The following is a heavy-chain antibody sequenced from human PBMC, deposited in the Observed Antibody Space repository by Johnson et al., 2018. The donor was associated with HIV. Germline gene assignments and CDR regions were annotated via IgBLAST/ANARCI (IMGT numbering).Heavy chain of an antibody. CDR2: ISYDGGNK. CDR3: AKAEQDSGSYEADAFDI. Sequence: QVQLVESGGGVVQPGRSLRLSCAASGFTFSSYAMHWVRQAPGKGLEWVAVISYDGGNKNYADSVKGRFTISRDNSKNTLYLQMNSLRAEDTAVYYCAKAEQDSGSYEADAFDIWGQGTMVTVSS. V-gene: IGHV3-30-3*01. CDR1: GFTFSSYA. D-gene: IGHD1-26*01. J-gene: IGHJ3*02.